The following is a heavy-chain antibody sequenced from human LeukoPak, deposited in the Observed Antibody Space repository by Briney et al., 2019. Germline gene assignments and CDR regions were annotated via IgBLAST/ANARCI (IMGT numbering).Heavy chain of an antibody. CDR2: INSEGSSA. V-gene: IGHV3-74*01. Sequence: GGSLRLSCAASGFTFSSYWIHWVRQAPGKGLVWVSRINSEGSSASYADSVKGRFTISRDNAKNTLYLQMNSLRAEDTAVYYCARDYDRYYMDVWGKGTTVTVSS. CDR1: GFTFSSYW. J-gene: IGHJ6*03. CDR3: ARDYDRYYMDV. D-gene: IGHD3-3*01.